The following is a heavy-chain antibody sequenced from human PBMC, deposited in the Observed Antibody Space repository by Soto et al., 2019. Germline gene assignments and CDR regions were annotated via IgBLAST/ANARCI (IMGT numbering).Heavy chain of an antibody. CDR3: ARETYYYGSGSYYYYYYMDV. CDR2: IYYSGST. D-gene: IGHD3-10*01. Sequence: SETLSLTCTVSGGSISSYYWSWIRQPPGKGLEWIGYIYYSGSTNYNPSLKSRVTISVDTSKNQFSLKLSSVTAADTAVYYCARETYYYGSGSYYYYYYMDVWGKGTTVTVS. CDR1: GGSISSYY. J-gene: IGHJ6*03. V-gene: IGHV4-59*01.